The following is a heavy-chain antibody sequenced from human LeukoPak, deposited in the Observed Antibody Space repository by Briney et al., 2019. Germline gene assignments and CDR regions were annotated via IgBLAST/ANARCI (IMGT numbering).Heavy chain of an antibody. D-gene: IGHD3-3*01. J-gene: IGHJ4*02. CDR3: ARGPRFLEWFDY. CDR2: IWYDGSNK. Sequence: PGGSLRLSCAASGFTFSSYGMHWVRQAPGKGLEWVAVIWYDGSNKYYADSAKGRFTISRDNSKNTLYLQMNSLRAEDTAVYYCARGPRFLEWFDYWGQGTLVTVSS. CDR1: GFTFSSYG. V-gene: IGHV3-33*01.